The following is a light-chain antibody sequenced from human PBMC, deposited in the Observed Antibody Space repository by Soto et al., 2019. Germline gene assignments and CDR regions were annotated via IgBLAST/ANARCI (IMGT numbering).Light chain of an antibody. V-gene: IGLV1-47*01. CDR2: RNN. Sequence: QSVLTQPPSACGTPGQRVTISCSGSSSNIGSNYVYWYQQLPGTAPKLLIYRNNQRPSGVPDRCSGSKSGTSASLAISGLRSEDEADYYCAAWDDSLSGLVFGGGTKLTVL. J-gene: IGLJ2*01. CDR3: AAWDDSLSGLV. CDR1: SSNIGSNY.